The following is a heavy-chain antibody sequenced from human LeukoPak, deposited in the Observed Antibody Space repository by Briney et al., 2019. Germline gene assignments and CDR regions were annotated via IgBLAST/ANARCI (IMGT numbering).Heavy chain of an antibody. Sequence: GGSLRLSCAASGFTFSSYALSWVRQAPGKGLEGVSAISGSGGSTYYADSVKGRFTISRDNSKNTLYLQRNSLRAEDTAVYYCAKRPSIFLSCSSTSCLFDCWGQGTLVTVSS. V-gene: IGHV3-23*01. J-gene: IGHJ4*02. CDR2: ISGSGGST. D-gene: IGHD2-2*01. CDR1: GFTFSSYA. CDR3: AKRPSIFLSCSSTSCLFDC.